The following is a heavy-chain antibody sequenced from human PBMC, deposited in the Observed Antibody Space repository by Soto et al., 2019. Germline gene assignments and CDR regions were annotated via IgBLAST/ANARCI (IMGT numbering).Heavy chain of an antibody. V-gene: IGHV4-30-4*01. CDR1: DDSISSGDYY. CDR3: TRGNYSDYRSSFDF. D-gene: IGHD4-17*01. CDR2: IFHSGRT. Sequence: SETLSLTCTVSDDSISSGDYYWTWIRQPPGKGLEWIGYIFHSGRTDYNPSLTSRVTISVDTSKNIFSLRVNSVTAADTAVYYCTRGNYSDYRSSFDFWGQGALVTVSS. J-gene: IGHJ4*02.